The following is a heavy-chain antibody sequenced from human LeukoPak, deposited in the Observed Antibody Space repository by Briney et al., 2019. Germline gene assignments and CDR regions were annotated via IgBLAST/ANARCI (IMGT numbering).Heavy chain of an antibody. V-gene: IGHV3-7*04. Sequence: PGGSLILSCAASGFTFSNYWMSWVRQAPGKGLEWVANIKQDGSEKYYVDSVKGRFTISRDNAKNSLYLQMNSLRAEDTAVYYCARVTASSGFHWGQGTLVTVPP. J-gene: IGHJ4*02. CDR1: GFTFSNYW. CDR2: IKQDGSEK. CDR3: ARVTASSGFH. D-gene: IGHD3-22*01.